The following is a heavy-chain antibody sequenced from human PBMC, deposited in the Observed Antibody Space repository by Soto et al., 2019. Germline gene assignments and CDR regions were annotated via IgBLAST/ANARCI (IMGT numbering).Heavy chain of an antibody. V-gene: IGHV4-34*01. CDR2: INHSGST. Sequence: QVQLQQWGAGLLKPSETLSLTCAVYGGSFSGYYWSWIRQPPGKGLEWIGEINHSGSTNYNPSLKSRVTISVDTSKNQFSLKLSSVTAADTAVYYCARALSSSWYLGWFDPWGQGTLVTVSS. CDR1: GGSFSGYY. J-gene: IGHJ5*02. CDR3: ARALSSSWYLGWFDP. D-gene: IGHD6-13*01.